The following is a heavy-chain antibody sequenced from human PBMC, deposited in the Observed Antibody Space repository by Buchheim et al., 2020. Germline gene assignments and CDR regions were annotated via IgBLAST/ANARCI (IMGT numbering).Heavy chain of an antibody. CDR3: AKNRDPYLYLREFDY. CDR2: ISYDGNKK. CDR1: GFTFSSYG. D-gene: IGHD2-2*02. J-gene: IGHJ4*02. Sequence: QVQLVESGGGVVQTGRSLRLSCAASGFTFSSYGMHWVRQAPGKGLEWVALISYDGNKKYFADSVKGRFTISRDNSKNMLYLQMSSLKTEDTAICYCAKNRDPYLYLREFDYWGQGTL. V-gene: IGHV3-30*18.